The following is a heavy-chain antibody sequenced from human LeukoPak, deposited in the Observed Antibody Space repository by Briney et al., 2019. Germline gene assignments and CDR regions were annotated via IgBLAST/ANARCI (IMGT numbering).Heavy chain of an antibody. CDR2: INHSGSA. CDR1: GGSFSGYY. V-gene: IGHV4-34*01. CDR3: AGRGRPYCSGGSCLYYFDY. Sequence: SETLSLTCAVYGGSFSGYYWSWIRQPPGKGLEWIGEINHSGSANYNPSLKSRVTISVDTSKNQFSLKLSSVTAADTAVYYCAGRGRPYCSGGSCLYYFDYWGQGTLVTVSS. J-gene: IGHJ4*02. D-gene: IGHD2-15*01.